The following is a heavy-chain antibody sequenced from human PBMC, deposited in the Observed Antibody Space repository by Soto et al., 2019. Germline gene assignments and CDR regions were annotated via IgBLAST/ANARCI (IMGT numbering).Heavy chain of an antibody. CDR2: ISTYNGDT. Sequence: QVQLVQSGAEVKKPGASVKVSCKASGYTFTRSGISWVRQAPGQGLEWMGWISTYNGDTNYAQTFQGRVTMTTHTSITTIQMEVRSLRSADTAGDWCARAGVAPSCSVGMAPWGQGTPGTVSS. CDR3: ARAGVAPSCSVGMAP. V-gene: IGHV1-18*01. J-gene: IGHJ4*03. D-gene: IGHD2-21*01. CDR1: GYTFTRSG.